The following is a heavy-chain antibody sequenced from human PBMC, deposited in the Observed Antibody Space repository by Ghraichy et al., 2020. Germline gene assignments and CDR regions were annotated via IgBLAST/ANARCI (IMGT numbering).Heavy chain of an antibody. V-gene: IGHV4-30-2*01. D-gene: IGHD4-17*01. CDR1: GGFIFSDGYT. CDR2: IYHSGSS. Sequence: SETLSLTCTVSGGFIFSDGYTWSWIRQPPGKGLEWIGYIYHSGSSFANPSLKSRVTFSLDRSKNQLFLKLSSVTAADTAVYFCARELVTTNLFDPWGQGALVTVSS. CDR3: ARELVTTNLFDP. J-gene: IGHJ5*02.